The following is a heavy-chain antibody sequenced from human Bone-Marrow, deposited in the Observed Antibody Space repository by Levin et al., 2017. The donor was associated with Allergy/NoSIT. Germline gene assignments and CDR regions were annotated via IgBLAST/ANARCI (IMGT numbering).Heavy chain of an antibody. V-gene: IGHV4-39*01. CDR1: GGSITNYNHY. D-gene: IGHD2-21*01. CDR2: IYYSGAT. J-gene: IGHJ6*02. CDR3: AKSRGGDSTYYYYYGLDV. Sequence: SETLSLTCTVSGGSITNYNHYWDWVRQSPGKGLEWIGNIYYSGATYYNTSLKSRVTISVDTSKNQFSLNLSSVTAADTAVYYCAKSRGGDSTYYYYYGLDVWGPGTTVTVAS.